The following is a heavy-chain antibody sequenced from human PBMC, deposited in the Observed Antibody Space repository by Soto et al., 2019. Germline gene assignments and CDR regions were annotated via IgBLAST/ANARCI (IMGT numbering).Heavy chain of an antibody. J-gene: IGHJ5*02. Sequence: GGSLRLSCAASGFTFSRYWMHWVRQVPGKGLVWVSNIVSDGSGTTYADSVKGRFTISRDNAKNTLYLQMNSLRVEDTAVYYCARDASAEPYDLWGQGTLVTVSS. CDR1: GFTFSRYW. D-gene: IGHD2-2*01. V-gene: IGHV3-74*01. CDR2: IVSDGSGT. CDR3: ARDASAEPYDL.